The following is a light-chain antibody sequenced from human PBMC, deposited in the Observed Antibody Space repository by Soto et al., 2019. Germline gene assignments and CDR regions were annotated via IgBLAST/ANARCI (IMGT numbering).Light chain of an antibody. V-gene: IGLV2-8*01. Sequence: QSALTQPPSASGSPGQSVTISCTGTSSDVGGYNYVSWYQQHPGKAPKVMIYDVNKRPSGVPDRFSGSKSGNTASLPVSGLQAEDEGDYYCSSHAGGQNVVFGGGTKLTVL. J-gene: IGLJ2*01. CDR3: SSHAGGQNVV. CDR2: DVN. CDR1: SSDVGGYNY.